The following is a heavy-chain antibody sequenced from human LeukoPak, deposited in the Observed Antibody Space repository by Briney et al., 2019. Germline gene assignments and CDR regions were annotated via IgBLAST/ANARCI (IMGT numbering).Heavy chain of an antibody. D-gene: IGHD6-13*01. CDR3: ARAYSSSWYWNWFDP. CDR2: IYPTGST. V-gene: IGHV4-38-2*02. CDR1: GYSISSGYY. J-gene: IGHJ5*02. Sequence: PSEALSLTCTVSGYSISSGYYWGWIRQPPGKGLEWIGNIYPTGSTYYNPSLKSRVTISVDTSKNQFSLKVSSVSAADTAVYYCARAYSSSWYWNWFDPWGQGTLVTVSS.